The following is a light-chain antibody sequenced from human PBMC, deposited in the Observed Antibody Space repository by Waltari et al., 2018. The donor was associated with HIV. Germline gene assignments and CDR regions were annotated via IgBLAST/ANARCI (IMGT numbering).Light chain of an antibody. Sequence: QSELTQPPSASGTPGQRVTISCSGSNSSIGTTVTWYQHLPGTAPKLLIFNTNQRPSGVPDRFSGSKSGTSASLAISGLQSEDEADYFCAVWDDSLNGLWVFGGGTKVTVL. CDR2: NTN. V-gene: IGLV1-44*01. J-gene: IGLJ3*02. CDR3: AVWDDSLNGLWV. CDR1: NSSIGTT.